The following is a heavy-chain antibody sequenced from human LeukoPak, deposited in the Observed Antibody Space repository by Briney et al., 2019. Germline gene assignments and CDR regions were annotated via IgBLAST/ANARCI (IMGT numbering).Heavy chain of an antibody. D-gene: IGHD2-2*01. CDR3: ARHREDIVVVPFDY. CDR2: IYYSGNT. J-gene: IGHJ4*02. Sequence: SETLSLTCTVSGGSISSSSYYWGWIRQPPGKGLEWIGSIYYSGNTYYSPSLKSRVTISVDKSKNQFSLRLSSVTAADTAVYYCARHREDIVVVPFDYWGQGTLVTVPS. CDR1: GGSISSSSYY. V-gene: IGHV4-39*01.